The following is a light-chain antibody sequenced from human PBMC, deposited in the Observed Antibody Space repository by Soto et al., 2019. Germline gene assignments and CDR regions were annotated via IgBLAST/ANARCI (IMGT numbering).Light chain of an antibody. V-gene: IGKV1-5*03. CDR2: KAP. J-gene: IGKJ1*01. CDR3: QQYNNYWT. CDR1: QSISSR. Sequence: DIQMTQSPSTLSASVGDRVTITCRASQSISSRLAWYQQKPGEAPKLLIYKAPSLESGVPSRFSGSEFGTEFTLTISSLQPDDFATYYCQQYNNYWTFGQGTKVEIK.